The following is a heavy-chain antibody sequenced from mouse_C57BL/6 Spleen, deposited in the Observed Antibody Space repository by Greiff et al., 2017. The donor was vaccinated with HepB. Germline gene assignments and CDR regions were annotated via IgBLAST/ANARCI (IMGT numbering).Heavy chain of an antibody. Sequence: EVNVVESGAELVRPGASVKLSCTASGFNIKDYYMHWVKQRPEQGLEWIGRIDPEDGDTEYAPKFQGKATMTADTSSNTAYLQLSSLTSEDTAVYYCTTGITTVVATDWYFDVWGTGTTVTVSS. J-gene: IGHJ1*03. V-gene: IGHV14-1*01. D-gene: IGHD1-1*01. CDR1: GFNIKDYY. CDR2: IDPEDGDT. CDR3: TTGITTVVATDWYFDV.